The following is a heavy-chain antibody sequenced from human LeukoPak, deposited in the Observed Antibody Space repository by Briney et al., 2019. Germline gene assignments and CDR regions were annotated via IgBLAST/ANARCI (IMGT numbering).Heavy chain of an antibody. Sequence: SETLSLTCAVYGGSFSGYYWSWIRQPPGKGLEWIGEINHSGSTNYNPSLKSRVTISVDTSKNQFSLKLSSVTAADTAVYYCARGLYCSSTSCYENAFDIWGQRTMVTVSS. CDR3: ARGLYCSSTSCYENAFDI. V-gene: IGHV4-34*01. J-gene: IGHJ3*02. CDR1: GGSFSGYY. D-gene: IGHD2-2*01. CDR2: INHSGST.